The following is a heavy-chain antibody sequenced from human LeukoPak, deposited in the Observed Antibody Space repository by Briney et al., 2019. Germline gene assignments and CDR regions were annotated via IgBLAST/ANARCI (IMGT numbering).Heavy chain of an antibody. Sequence: PSETLSLTCTVSGGSISSSSYYWGWIRQPPGKGLEWIGSIYHSGSTYYNPSLKSRVTISVDTSKNQFSLKLSSVTAADTAVYYCATAGDCSGGSCYSIFDYWGQGTLVTVSS. D-gene: IGHD2-15*01. CDR2: IYHSGST. CDR1: GGSISSSSYY. V-gene: IGHV4-39*07. CDR3: ATAGDCSGGSCYSIFDY. J-gene: IGHJ4*02.